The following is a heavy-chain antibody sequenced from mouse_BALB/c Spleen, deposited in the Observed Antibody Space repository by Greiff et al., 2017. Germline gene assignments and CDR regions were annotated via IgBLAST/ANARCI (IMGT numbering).Heavy chain of an antibody. CDR2: IWAGGST. CDR1: GFSLTSYG. Sequence: VQLVESGPGLVAPSQSLSITCTVSGFSLTSYGVHWVRQPPGKGLEWLGVIWAGGSTNYNSALMSRLSISKDNSKSQVFLKMNSLQTDDTAMYYCAREPITTVVPYFDYWGQGTTLTVSS. V-gene: IGHV2-9*02. CDR3: AREPITTVVPYFDY. D-gene: IGHD1-1*01. J-gene: IGHJ2*01.